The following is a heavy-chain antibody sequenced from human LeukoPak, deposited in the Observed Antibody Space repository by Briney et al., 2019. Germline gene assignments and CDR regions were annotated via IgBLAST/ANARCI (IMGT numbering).Heavy chain of an antibody. V-gene: IGHV4-59*13. CDR2: LSDSGDT. Sequence: PSETLSLTCTLSGGSLPSGYWGWIRQPPGKGLEWIGSLSDSGDTNYNPGLKSRITLSVDTSKNQFSLKLTSVPAADTAVYYGSRGAKEGSWTRSFDPWGQGILVTVSS. CDR3: SRGAKEGSWTRSFDP. J-gene: IGHJ5*02. D-gene: IGHD3/OR15-3a*01. CDR1: GGSLPSGY.